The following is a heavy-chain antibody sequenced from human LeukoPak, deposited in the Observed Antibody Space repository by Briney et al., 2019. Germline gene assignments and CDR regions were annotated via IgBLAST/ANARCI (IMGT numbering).Heavy chain of an antibody. J-gene: IGHJ4*02. CDR2: ISDSGSVT. Sequence: PGGSLRLSCAGSGFSFSSYAMTWVRQAPGKGLEWVSVISDSGSVTYYADSVKGRFTISRGNSKSALYLQMNSLRADDTAIYYCAKENWGTVSGYFDSWGQGTLVTVSS. D-gene: IGHD7-27*01. CDR1: GFSFSSYA. CDR3: AKENWGTVSGYFDS. V-gene: IGHV3-23*01.